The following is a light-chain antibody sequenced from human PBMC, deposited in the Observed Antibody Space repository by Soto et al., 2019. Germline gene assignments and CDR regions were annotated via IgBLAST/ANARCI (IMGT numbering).Light chain of an antibody. CDR3: QQYNKWPPYT. J-gene: IGKJ2*01. Sequence: EIVMTQSPAPLSVSPGERATLYCRASQSVSSNLARYQQKPGQAPRLLIYGAPSRATGIPVRFSGSGPETDFTLTISSLQSEDRAVYYCQQYNKWPPYTFGQGTKLEIK. CDR1: QSVSSN. V-gene: IGKV3-15*01. CDR2: GAP.